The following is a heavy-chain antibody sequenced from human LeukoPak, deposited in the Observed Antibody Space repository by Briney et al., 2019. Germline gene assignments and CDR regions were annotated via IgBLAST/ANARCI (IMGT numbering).Heavy chain of an antibody. CDR2: IYYSRST. V-gene: IGHV4-59*11. Sequence: PSETLSLTCTVSGGSISSHYWSWIRQPPGKGLEWIGYIYYSRSTNYNPSLKSRVTISVDTSKNQFSLKPSSVTAADTAVYYCARGDGYYDFWSGYYGALPEDPGFDPWGQGTLVTVSS. CDR3: ARGDGYYDFWSGYYGALPEDPGFDP. D-gene: IGHD3-3*01. J-gene: IGHJ5*02. CDR1: GGSISSHY.